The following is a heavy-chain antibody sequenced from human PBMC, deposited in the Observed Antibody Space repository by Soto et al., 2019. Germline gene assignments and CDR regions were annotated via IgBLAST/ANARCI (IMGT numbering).Heavy chain of an antibody. J-gene: IGHJ4*02. V-gene: IGHV1-69*02. CDR3: ARGEDYGDYVSYFDY. D-gene: IGHD4-17*01. Sequence: QVQLVQSGAEVKKPGSSVKVSCKASGGTLSSYTISWVRQAPGQGLEWMGRIIPILGIANYAQKFQGRVTITADKSTSTAYMELSSLRSEDTAVYYCARGEDYGDYVSYFDYWGQGTLVTVSS. CDR2: IIPILGIA. CDR1: GGTLSSYT.